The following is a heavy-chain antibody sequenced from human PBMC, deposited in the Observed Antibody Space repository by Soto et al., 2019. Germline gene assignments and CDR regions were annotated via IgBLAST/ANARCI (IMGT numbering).Heavy chain of an antibody. D-gene: IGHD3-22*01. V-gene: IGHV4-34*01. Sequence: SETLSLTSAVYGGSFSGCYWSWIRQPPGKGLEWIGEINHSGSTNYNPSLKSRVTISVDTSKNQFSLKLSSVTAADTAVYYCARTYYYDSSGYPDYWGQGTLVTVS. CDR1: GGSFSGCY. J-gene: IGHJ4*02. CDR3: ARTYYYDSSGYPDY. CDR2: INHSGST.